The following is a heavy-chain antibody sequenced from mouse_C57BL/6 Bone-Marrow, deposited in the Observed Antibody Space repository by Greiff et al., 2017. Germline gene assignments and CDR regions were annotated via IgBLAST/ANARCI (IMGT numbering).Heavy chain of an antibody. J-gene: IGHJ2*01. V-gene: IGHV1-64*01. D-gene: IGHD2-1*01. Sequence: QVQLKQPGAELVKPGASVKLSCKASGYTFTSYWMHWVKQRPGQGLEWIGMIHPNSGSTNYNEKFKSKATLTVDKSSSPAYMQLSSLTSEDSAVYYCARSDGNYPFDYWGQGTTLTVSS. CDR1: GYTFTSYW. CDR3: ARSDGNYPFDY. CDR2: IHPNSGST.